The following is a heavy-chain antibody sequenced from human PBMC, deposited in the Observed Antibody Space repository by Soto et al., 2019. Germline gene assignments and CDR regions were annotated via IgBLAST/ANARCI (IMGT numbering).Heavy chain of an antibody. J-gene: IGHJ3*02. V-gene: IGHV3-23*01. CDR1: GFTFSSYA. CDR2: ISGSGGST. Sequence: EVQLLESGGGLVQPGGSLRLSCAASGFTFSSYAMSWVRQAPGKGLEWFSAISGSGGSTYYADSVKGRFTISRDNSKNRLYPQMNRMTAEYTAVYCCANIWGTHYAFDIWGQGTMVTVSS. CDR3: ANIWGTHYAFDI. D-gene: IGHD3-16*01.